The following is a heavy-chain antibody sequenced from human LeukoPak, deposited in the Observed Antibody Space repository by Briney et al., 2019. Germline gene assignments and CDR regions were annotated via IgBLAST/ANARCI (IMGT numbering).Heavy chain of an antibody. CDR2: VDPEDGET. D-gene: IGHD1-26*01. V-gene: IGHV1-69-2*01. CDR1: GYTFTDYY. CDR3: ATGPRADGSLDY. Sequence: RASVKVSCKDSGYTFTDYYMHWVQQAPGKGLEWMGLVDPEDGETIYAEKFQGRVTITADTSTDAAYMELSSLRSEDTAVYYCATGPRADGSLDYWGQGTLVTVSS. J-gene: IGHJ4*02.